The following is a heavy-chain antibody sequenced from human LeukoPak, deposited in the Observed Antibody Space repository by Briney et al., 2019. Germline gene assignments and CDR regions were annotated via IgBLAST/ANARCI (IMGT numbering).Heavy chain of an antibody. Sequence: HPGGSLRLSCAASGFTFSSYGMHWVRQAPGKGLEWVAFIRYDGSKEYYADSVKGRFTISRGNYKNTLYLQMNSLKTEDTAAYYCAKDSRYYYVDYWGQGTLVTVSS. D-gene: IGHD1-14*01. CDR1: GFTFSSYG. J-gene: IGHJ4*02. V-gene: IGHV3-30*02. CDR2: IRYDGSKE. CDR3: AKDSRYYYVDY.